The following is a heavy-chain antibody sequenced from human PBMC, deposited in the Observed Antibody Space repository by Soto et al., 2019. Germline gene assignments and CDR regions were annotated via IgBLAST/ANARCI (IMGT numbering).Heavy chain of an antibody. CDR2: ISGSGGST. CDR1: GFNFKKFA. D-gene: IGHD2-2*01. J-gene: IGHJ3*02. Sequence: VGSLRLSCVASGFNFKKFAMAWVRQAPGEGLEWVSAISGSGGSTYYADSVKGRFTISRDNSKNTLYLQMNSLRAEDTAVYYCAKNVGLYARGAFDIWGQGTMVTVSS. V-gene: IGHV3-23*01. CDR3: AKNVGLYARGAFDI.